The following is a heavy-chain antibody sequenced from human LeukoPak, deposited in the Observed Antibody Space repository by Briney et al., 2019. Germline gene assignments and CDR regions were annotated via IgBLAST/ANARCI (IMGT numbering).Heavy chain of an antibody. D-gene: IGHD6-13*01. CDR3: ARTNSGYSRTRDPYVDY. CDR1: GGSISSYY. CDR2: IYYSGST. Sequence: SETLSLTCTVSGGSISSYYLSWIRQPQGKGLEWIGYIYYSGSTNYNPSLKSRVTISVDTSKNQFSLKLSSVTAADTAVYYCARTNSGYSRTRDPYVDYWGQETLVTVSS. V-gene: IGHV4-59*01. J-gene: IGHJ4*02.